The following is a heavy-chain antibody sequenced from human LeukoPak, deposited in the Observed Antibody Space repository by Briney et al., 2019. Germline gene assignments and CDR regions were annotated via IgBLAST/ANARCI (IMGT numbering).Heavy chain of an antibody. J-gene: IGHJ4*02. D-gene: IGHD6-13*01. CDR3: ASSDSSSWYVRVVYYVY. CDR2: IYFSGTV. V-gene: IGHV4-39*01. CDR1: GGSISSSNYY. Sequence: PSETLSLTCIVSGGSISSSNYYWGWIRQPPGKGLEWLGSIYFSGTVYYNPSLKSRVTISVDTSKSQFSLNLRSVTAADTAVYYCASSDSSSWYVRVVYYVYWGQGTLVTVSS.